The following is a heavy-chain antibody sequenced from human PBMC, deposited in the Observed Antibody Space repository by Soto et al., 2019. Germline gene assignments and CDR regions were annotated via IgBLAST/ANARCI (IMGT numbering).Heavy chain of an antibody. J-gene: IGHJ6*02. V-gene: IGHV3-23*01. CDR1: GFTFSSYA. CDR3: ARYIPGVRYYGMDV. CDR2: IGESGTPT. D-gene: IGHD2-2*01. Sequence: EVQLLESGGGLVQPGGSLRLSCAASGFTFSSYAMKWVLQSPGKGLEWVSLIGESGTPTYYADSVKGRFTISRDKSGNTLFREMYSLRAEDTAVYYCARYIPGVRYYGMDVWGQGTTVTVSS.